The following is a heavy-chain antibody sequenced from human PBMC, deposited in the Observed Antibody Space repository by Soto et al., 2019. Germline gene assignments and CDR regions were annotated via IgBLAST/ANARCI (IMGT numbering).Heavy chain of an antibody. CDR3: ARELLAEDYYYGMDV. CDR2: IWYDGSNK. V-gene: IGHV3-33*01. J-gene: IGHJ6*02. Sequence: GGSLRLSCAASGFTFSSYGMHWVRQAPGKGLEWVAVIWYDGSNKYYADSVKGRFTISRDNSKNTLYLQMNSLRAEDTAVYYCARELLAEDYYYGMDVWGQGTTVTVSS. CDR1: GFTFSSYG. D-gene: IGHD3-3*02.